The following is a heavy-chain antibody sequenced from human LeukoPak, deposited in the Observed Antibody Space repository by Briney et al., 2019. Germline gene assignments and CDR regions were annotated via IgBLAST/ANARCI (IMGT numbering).Heavy chain of an antibody. Sequence: GGSLRLSCAASGFTFSSYAMSWVRQAPGEGLEWVSAISGSGGSTYYADSVKGRFTISRDNSKNTLYLQMNSLRAEDTAVYYCAKLGLDIVVAFDYWGQGTLVTVSS. D-gene: IGHD2-2*01. CDR1: GFTFSSYA. CDR2: ISGSGGST. V-gene: IGHV3-23*01. CDR3: AKLGLDIVVAFDY. J-gene: IGHJ4*02.